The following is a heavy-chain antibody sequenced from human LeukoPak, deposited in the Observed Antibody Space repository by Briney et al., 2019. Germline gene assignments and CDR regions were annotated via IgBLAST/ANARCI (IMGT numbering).Heavy chain of an antibody. Sequence: ASVKVSCKASGYTFTSDYIHWVRQAPGQGLEWMGWINPDSGGTNYAQQFQGRVTMTRDTSISTVYMDLSRLRSDDTAMYYCVREARAGNWFDPWGQGTLVIVSS. J-gene: IGHJ5*02. CDR1: GYTFTSDY. CDR2: INPDSGGT. V-gene: IGHV1-2*02. CDR3: VREARAGNWFDP.